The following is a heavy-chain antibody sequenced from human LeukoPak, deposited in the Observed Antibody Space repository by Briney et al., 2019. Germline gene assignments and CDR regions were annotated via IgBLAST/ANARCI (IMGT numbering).Heavy chain of an antibody. D-gene: IGHD3-10*01. CDR1: GFTFSSYA. J-gene: IGHJ5*02. V-gene: IGHV3-30*04. CDR3: ARDRSQEFDP. Sequence: GRSLRLSCAASGFTFSSYAMHWVRQAPGKGLEWVAVISYDGSNKYYADSVKGRFTISRDNSKNTLYLQMNRLRADDTAVYYCARDRSQEFDPWGQGTLVTVSS. CDR2: ISYDGSNK.